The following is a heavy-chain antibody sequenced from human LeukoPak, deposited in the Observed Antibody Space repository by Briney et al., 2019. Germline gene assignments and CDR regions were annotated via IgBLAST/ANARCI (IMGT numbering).Heavy chain of an antibody. CDR2: ISAYNGNT. CDR3: ARELIEMATNAFDI. D-gene: IGHD5-24*01. CDR1: GYTIRNSG. V-gene: IGHV1-18*01. Sequence: ASVKVSCKASGYTIRNSGVTWVRQAPGQGLEWMGWISAYNGNTNYAQKLQGRVTMTTDTSTGTAYMELRSLRSDDTAVYYCARELIEMATNAFDIWGQGTMVTVSS. J-gene: IGHJ3*02.